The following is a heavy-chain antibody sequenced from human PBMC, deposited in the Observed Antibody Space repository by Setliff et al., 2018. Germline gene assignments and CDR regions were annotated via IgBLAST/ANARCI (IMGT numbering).Heavy chain of an antibody. CDR2: ILHSGNI. CDR1: GGSFSGHY. Sequence: SETLSLTCAVYGGSFSGHYWSWIRQPPGKRLEWIGEILHSGNINYNPSLKSRVTISMDTSKNQFSLKVNSVTAADTAVYYCARSFSRSEKFLLDYWGQGALVTVSS. D-gene: IGHD2-15*01. CDR3: ARSFSRSEKFLLDY. V-gene: IGHV4-34*12. J-gene: IGHJ4*02.